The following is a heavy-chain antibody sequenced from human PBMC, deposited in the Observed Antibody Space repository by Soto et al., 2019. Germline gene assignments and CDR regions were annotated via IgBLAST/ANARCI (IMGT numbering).Heavy chain of an antibody. CDR3: ASHGITGTTAGYGMDV. Sequence: SVKVSCKASGGTFSSYAMSWVRQAPGQGLEWMGGIIPIFGTANYAQKFQGRVTITADESTSTAYMELSSLRSEDTAVYYCASHGITGTTAGYGMDVWGQGTTVTVSS. J-gene: IGHJ6*02. V-gene: IGHV1-69*13. CDR1: GGTFSSYA. D-gene: IGHD1-7*01. CDR2: IIPIFGTA.